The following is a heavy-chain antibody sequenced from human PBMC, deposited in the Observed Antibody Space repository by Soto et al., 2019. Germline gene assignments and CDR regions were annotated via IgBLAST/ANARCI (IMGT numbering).Heavy chain of an antibody. CDR2: IIPRFGSA. V-gene: IGHV1-69*01. J-gene: IGHJ4*02. CDR3: AGISCGADCYADAHDLAY. CDR1: GGTFRADA. D-gene: IGHD2-21*01. Sequence: QAQLLQSASEIARPGSSVRISCNVSGGTFRADALSWVSQAPGQAPEWMGGIIPRFGSAKYAQKFKDRLSISADESTNTVHLEFTNLRSDDTAVYYCAGISCGADCYADAHDLAYWGQGTLVCVSS.